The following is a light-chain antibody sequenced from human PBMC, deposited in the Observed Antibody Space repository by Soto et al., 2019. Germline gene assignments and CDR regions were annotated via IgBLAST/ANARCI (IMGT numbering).Light chain of an antibody. CDR1: QSVLLNSDNKTY. V-gene: IGKV4-1*01. CDR2: WAP. CDR3: QQYYSTPLT. J-gene: IGKJ4*01. Sequence: DIVMTQSPDSLAVSLGARSTIRCKSCQSVLLNSDNKTYFSWYHQKPGQPPKLLIYWAPIRDAGVPDRLSGSRSGTDFTLTISSLQAEDVAFYYYQQYYSTPLTFGGGTQGQI.